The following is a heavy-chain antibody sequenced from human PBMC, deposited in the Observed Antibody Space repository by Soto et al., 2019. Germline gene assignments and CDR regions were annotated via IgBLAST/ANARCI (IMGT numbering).Heavy chain of an antibody. D-gene: IGHD3-10*02. Sequence: QMQVVQSGAEVKKPGSSVKVSCKLSGGTFSGSVISWVRQAPGQGLEWMGGITPILGTTSYAQRFQGRLTICADESTTTVTMELSSLTSEDTAMYYCETYVGVWKSSVVGGQGTTVTVSS. J-gene: IGHJ6*02. CDR2: ITPILGTT. CDR3: ETYVGVWKSSVV. CDR1: GGTFSGSV. V-gene: IGHV1-69*01.